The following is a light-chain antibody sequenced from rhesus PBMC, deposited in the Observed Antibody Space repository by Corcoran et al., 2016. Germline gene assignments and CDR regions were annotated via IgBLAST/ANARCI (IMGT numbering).Light chain of an antibody. Sequence: DIQMTQSPSSLSASVGDRVTTTCRAGQGISSYLAWYQQKPGKAPKPLIYYASNLESGVPSRFSGSGSGTEFTLTISSLQPEDFATYYCQQYNSDPFTFGPGTKLDI. V-gene: IGKV1-37*01. J-gene: IGKJ3*01. CDR2: YAS. CDR1: QGISSY. CDR3: QQYNSDPFT.